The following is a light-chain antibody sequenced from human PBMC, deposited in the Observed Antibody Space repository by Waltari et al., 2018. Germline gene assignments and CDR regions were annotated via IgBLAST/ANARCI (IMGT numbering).Light chain of an antibody. CDR3: SSYSRSSTLVV. J-gene: IGLJ3*02. CDR2: DFS. Sequence: QSALTQPASVSGSPGQSITISCTGTSNDIGLYDYVSWYQQYPGKAPKLIIYDFSNRPSGVAKRVSGSKSGNTASLTIAGLQAEDEADYYCSSYSRSSTLVVFGGGAKLTV. V-gene: IGLV2-14*01. CDR1: SNDIGLYDY.